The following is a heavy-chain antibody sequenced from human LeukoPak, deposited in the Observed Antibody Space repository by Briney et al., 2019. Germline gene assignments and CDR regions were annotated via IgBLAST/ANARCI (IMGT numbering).Heavy chain of an antibody. D-gene: IGHD2-2*01. V-gene: IGHV4-59*01. J-gene: IGHJ6*03. CDR2: IYYSGST. CDR1: GGSISSYY. Sequence: PSETLSLTCTVSGGSISSYYWSWIRQPPGKGLEWIGYIYYSGSTNYNPSLKSRVTISVDTSKNQFSLKLSSVTAADTAVYYCARASPYCSSTSCRSHYYYYYYMDVWGKGTTVTISS. CDR3: ARASPYCSSTSCRSHYYYYYYMDV.